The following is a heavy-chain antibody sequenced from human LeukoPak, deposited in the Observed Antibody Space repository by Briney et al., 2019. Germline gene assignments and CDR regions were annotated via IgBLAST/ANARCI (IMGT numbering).Heavy chain of an antibody. CDR1: GGPISSSSYY. CDR2: IYYSGST. CDR3: ARASPYYDSSGYPTGAARFDY. J-gene: IGHJ4*02. V-gene: IGHV4-61*01. Sequence: PSETLSLTCTVSGGPISSSSYYWSWIRQPPGKGLEWIGYIYYSGSTNYNPSLKSRVTISVDTSKNQFSLKLSSVTAADTAVYYCARASPYYDSSGYPTGAARFDYWGQGTLVTVSS. D-gene: IGHD3-22*01.